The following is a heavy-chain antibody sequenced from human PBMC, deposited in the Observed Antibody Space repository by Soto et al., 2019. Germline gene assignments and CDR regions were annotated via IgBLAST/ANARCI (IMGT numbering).Heavy chain of an antibody. V-gene: IGHV4-4*02. CDR3: ARASYVLGFFDY. CDR1: GDSLSTGNW. CDR2: IYHVGTT. Sequence: QEQLQESGPGLVKPSETLSLTCSVSGDSLSTGNWWTWVRQSPGKGLQWIGQIYHVGTTNYNPALKSRVSFSVNKSKNQFSLKLTSMTAADTAVYYCARASYVLGFFDYWGQGTLVAVSS. J-gene: IGHJ4*02. D-gene: IGHD3-16*01.